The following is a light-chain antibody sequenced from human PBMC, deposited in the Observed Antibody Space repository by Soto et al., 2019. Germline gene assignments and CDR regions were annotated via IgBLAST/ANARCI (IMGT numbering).Light chain of an antibody. CDR3: QKYNSASWT. CDR2: AAS. CDR1: QGISNY. Sequence: DIQMTQSPSSLSASVGDRVTINCRASQGISNYLAWYQQKPGKVPKLLIYAASTLQSGVPSRFSGSGSGTDFTLTISSLQPEDVATYYCQKYNSASWTFGQGTKVEIK. V-gene: IGKV1-27*01. J-gene: IGKJ1*01.